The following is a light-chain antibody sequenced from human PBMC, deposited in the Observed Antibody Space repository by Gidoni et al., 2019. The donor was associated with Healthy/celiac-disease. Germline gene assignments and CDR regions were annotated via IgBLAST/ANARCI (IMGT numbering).Light chain of an antibody. V-gene: IGKV1-39*01. Sequence: DIQMTQYPSSLSASVGDRVTITCRASQSISSYLNWYQQKPGKAPKLLIYAASSLQSGVPSRFSGSGSGTDFTLTIVSLQPEDFATYYCQQSYSTPYTFGQGTKLEIK. CDR1: QSISSY. CDR2: AAS. CDR3: QQSYSTPYT. J-gene: IGKJ2*01.